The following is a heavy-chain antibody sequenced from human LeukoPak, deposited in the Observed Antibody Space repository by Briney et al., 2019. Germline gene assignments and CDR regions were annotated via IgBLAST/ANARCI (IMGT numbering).Heavy chain of an antibody. V-gene: IGHV6-1*01. J-gene: IGHJ3*02. CDR2: TYYRSKWYN. Sequence: TSQTLSLTCAISGDIFSSNTAAWNWIRQSPSRGLEWLGRTYYRSKWYNDYAVSVRGRITINPDTSKNQFSLRLNSVTPEDTAVYYCARDFPGYDAFGIWGQGTMVTVSS. CDR1: GDIFSSNTAA. CDR3: ARDFPGYDAFGI. D-gene: IGHD3-22*01.